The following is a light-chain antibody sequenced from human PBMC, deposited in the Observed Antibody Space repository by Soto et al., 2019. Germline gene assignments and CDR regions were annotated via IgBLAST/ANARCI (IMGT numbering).Light chain of an antibody. J-gene: IGKJ4*01. CDR1: QSVSSN. V-gene: IGKV3-15*01. CDR3: QQYNNWPPLT. CDR2: GAS. Sequence: EIVMTQSPATLSVSPGERATLSCRASQSVSSNLAWYQQKPGQAPMLLIYGASTRANGILARFSGSGSGTEFTLSVSSLQSEDFAVYYCQQYNNWPPLTFGGGTKVEIK.